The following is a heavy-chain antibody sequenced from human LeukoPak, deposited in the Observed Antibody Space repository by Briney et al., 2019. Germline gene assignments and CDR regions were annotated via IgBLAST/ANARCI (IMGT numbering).Heavy chain of an antibody. D-gene: IGHD2-2*01. J-gene: IGHJ4*02. Sequence: GGSLRLSCAASGFTFSRYSMNWVRQAPGKGLEWVSSISSSSSFIYYADSVKGRFTISRDNAKNSLYLQMNSLRAEDTAVYYCARDPPLGACSTISCPHLDYWGQGTLVTVSS. CDR2: ISSSSSFI. CDR1: GFTFSRYS. CDR3: ARDPPLGACSTISCPHLDY. V-gene: IGHV3-21*01.